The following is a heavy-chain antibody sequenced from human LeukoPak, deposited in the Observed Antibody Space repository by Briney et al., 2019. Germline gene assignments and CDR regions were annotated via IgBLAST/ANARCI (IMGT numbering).Heavy chain of an antibody. J-gene: IGHJ6*02. Sequence: ASVKVSCKASGCTFTSYYMHWVRQAPGQGLEWMGIINPSGGSTSYAQKFQGRVTMTRDTSTSTVYMELSSLRSEDTAVYYCAREKIRYSSGWTNYYGMDVWGQGTTVTVSS. CDR1: GCTFTSYY. CDR3: AREKIRYSSGWTNYYGMDV. D-gene: IGHD6-19*01. V-gene: IGHV1-46*01. CDR2: INPSGGST.